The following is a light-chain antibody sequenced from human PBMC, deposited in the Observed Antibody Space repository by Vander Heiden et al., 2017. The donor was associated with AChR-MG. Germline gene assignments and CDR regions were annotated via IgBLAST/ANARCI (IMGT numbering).Light chain of an antibody. J-gene: IGKJ1*01. CDR3: QQRDRFPQT. CDR2: DAS. V-gene: IGKV3-11*01. Sequence: VLTQSPVTSSLSPGDRAALSWLASQSIRTSLAWYQLKPGQAPRLLIFDASKRATGIPARFSGGGSGTDFNLIISSLETEDFALYFCQQRDRFPQTFGQGTRVEIK. CDR1: QSIRTS.